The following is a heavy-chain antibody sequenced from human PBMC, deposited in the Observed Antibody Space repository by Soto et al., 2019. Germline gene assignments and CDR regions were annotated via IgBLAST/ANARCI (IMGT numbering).Heavy chain of an antibody. V-gene: IGHV4-59*01. CDR2: IYYSGST. Sequence: SETLSLTCTVSGGSISSYYLSWIRQPPGKGLERIGYIYYSGSTNYNPSLKSRVTISVDTSKNQFSLKLSSVTAADTAVYYCASRDYYGSGSYYNDQTYDAFDIWGQGTMVTV. J-gene: IGHJ3*02. CDR1: GGSISSYY. CDR3: ASRDYYGSGSYYNDQTYDAFDI. D-gene: IGHD3-10*01.